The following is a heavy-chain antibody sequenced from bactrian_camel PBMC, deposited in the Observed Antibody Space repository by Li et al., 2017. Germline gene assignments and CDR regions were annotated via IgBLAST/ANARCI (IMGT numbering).Heavy chain of an antibody. D-gene: IGHD2*01. J-gene: IGHJ6*01. CDR2: IRSDGIT. CDR1: GYTYNRYC. V-gene: IGHV3S57*01. Sequence: HVQLVESGGGSVQTRGSLRLSCAASGYTYNRYCMAWFRQAPGKERVVVSTIRSDGITSYADSVKGRFTISLDNAKDTMHLQMNSLQPEDTAMHCCAADQRNPMFCGGRWLTSKFAYWGQGTQVTVS. CDR3: AADQRNPMFCGGRWLTSKFAY.